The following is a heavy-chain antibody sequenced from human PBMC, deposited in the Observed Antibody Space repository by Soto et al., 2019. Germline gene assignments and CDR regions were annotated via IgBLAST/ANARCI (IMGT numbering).Heavy chain of an antibody. CDR3: AKAGMGGCRGWDTLNSFDS. CDR1: GFIFRSYA. D-gene: IGHD5-18*01. Sequence: DVQLLESGGGLVQPGGSLRLSCAASGFIFRSYAMNWVRQAPGKGRERGSGISGSGDSTYYADAVRARFTISRDNAKNTLSLQWNSARDDDTALYYSAKAGMGGCRGWDTLNSFDSGGQGTLVTFSS. J-gene: IGHJ5*01. V-gene: IGHV3-23*01. CDR2: ISGSGDST.